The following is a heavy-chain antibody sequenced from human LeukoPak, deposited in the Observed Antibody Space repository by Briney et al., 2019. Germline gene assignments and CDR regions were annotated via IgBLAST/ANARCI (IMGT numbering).Heavy chain of an antibody. J-gene: IGHJ4*02. Sequence: GGSLRLSCAASAFTFSSYEMNWVRQAPGKGLEWVSYIGSSGSVIFYADSVKGRFTISRDNAKNSLFLQMNSLRAEDTAVYYCARGSYGDYQPFDYWGQGTLVTVSS. CDR1: AFTFSSYE. D-gene: IGHD4-17*01. CDR3: ARGSYGDYQPFDY. V-gene: IGHV3-48*03. CDR2: IGSSGSVI.